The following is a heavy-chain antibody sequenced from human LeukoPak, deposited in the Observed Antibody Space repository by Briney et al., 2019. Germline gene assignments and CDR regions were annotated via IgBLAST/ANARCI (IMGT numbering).Heavy chain of an antibody. Sequence: GASVTVSFKASGYIFTGNYIHWVRQAPGQGFEWMGWINPDSGGTHYAQKFQARVTMTRDTSISTAYMQLSRLTSDDTAVYYCAREGAVGGDIWGQGTLVTVSS. D-gene: IGHD6-19*01. CDR3: AREGAVGGDI. J-gene: IGHJ4*02. CDR2: INPDSGGT. V-gene: IGHV1-2*02. CDR1: GYIFTGNY.